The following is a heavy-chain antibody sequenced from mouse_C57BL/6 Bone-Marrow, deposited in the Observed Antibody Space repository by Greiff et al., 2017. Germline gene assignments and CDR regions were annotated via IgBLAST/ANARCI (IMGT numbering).Heavy chain of an antibody. CDR3: AVYYYGSSYGDY. CDR1: GYTFTSYW. Sequence: QVQLQQPGAELVKPGASVKLSCKASGYTFTSYWMQWVKQRPGQGLEWIGEIDPSDSYTNYNQKFKGKATLTVDTSSSTAYMQLSSLTSEDSAVYYFAVYYYGSSYGDYGGQGTTLTGSS. CDR2: IDPSDSYT. V-gene: IGHV1-50*01. D-gene: IGHD1-1*01. J-gene: IGHJ2*01.